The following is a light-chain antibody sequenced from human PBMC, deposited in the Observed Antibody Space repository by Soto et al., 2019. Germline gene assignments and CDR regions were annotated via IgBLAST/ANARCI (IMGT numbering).Light chain of an antibody. CDR3: QHYDNYLWT. V-gene: IGKV1-5*03. CDR1: QSISGW. J-gene: IGKJ1*01. Sequence: DIQMTQSPATLSASVGDRVTITCRASQSISGWVAWYQQKPGKPPKFLIYRASSLQGGVPSRFSGSGSGTEFTLTISSLQPDDFATYYCQHYDNYLWTFGQGTKVESK. CDR2: RAS.